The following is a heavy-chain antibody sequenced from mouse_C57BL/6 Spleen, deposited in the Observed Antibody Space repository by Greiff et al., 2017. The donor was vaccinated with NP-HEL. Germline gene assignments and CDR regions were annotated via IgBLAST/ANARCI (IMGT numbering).Heavy chain of an antibody. J-gene: IGHJ1*03. Sequence: VQRVESGPELVKPGASVKISCKASGYAFSSSWMNWVKQRPGKGLEWIGRIYPGDGDTNYNGKFKGKATLTADKSSSTAYMQLSSLTSEDSAVYFCARDLRYFDVWGTGTTVTVSS. V-gene: IGHV1-82*01. D-gene: IGHD5-1*01. CDR2: IYPGDGDT. CDR1: GYAFSSSW. CDR3: ARDLRYFDV.